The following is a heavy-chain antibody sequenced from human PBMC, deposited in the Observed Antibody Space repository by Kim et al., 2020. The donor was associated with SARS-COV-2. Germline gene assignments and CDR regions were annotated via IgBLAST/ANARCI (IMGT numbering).Heavy chain of an antibody. J-gene: IGHJ5*02. CDR1: GGSISSGGYY. CDR3: ARRGPTVPSWFDP. D-gene: IGHD4-4*01. V-gene: IGHV4-31*11. Sequence: SETLSLTCDVSGGSISSGGYYWSWIRQQPGKGLEWIGYIYYSGTTYYNPSLKSRISISVDTSKNQFSLKLSSVTAADTAVYYCARRGPTVPSWFDPWGQGTLVTVSS. CDR2: IYYSGTT.